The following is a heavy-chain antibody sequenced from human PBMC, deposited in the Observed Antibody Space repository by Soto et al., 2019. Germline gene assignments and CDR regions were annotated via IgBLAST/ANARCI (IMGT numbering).Heavy chain of an antibody. CDR1: VGRFSSYA. CDR2: IIPIFDTA. Sequence: AAVKVSRKACVGRFSSYAISWVRQAPGQGLEWMGGIIPIFDTANYAQKFQRRVTITADESTSTAYMELSSLRYEDTAVYYCARSDYFYCSSTSCYSVDYDVMDGWGQGTTVTVSS. J-gene: IGHJ6*02. V-gene: IGHV1-69*13. CDR3: ARSDYFYCSSTSCYSVDYDVMDG. D-gene: IGHD2-2*01.